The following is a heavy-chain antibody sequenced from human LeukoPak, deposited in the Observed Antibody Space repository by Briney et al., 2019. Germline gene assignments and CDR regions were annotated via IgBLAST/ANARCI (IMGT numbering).Heavy chain of an antibody. CDR3: ARHSGMAAGDY. CDR2: IYHSGST. V-gene: IGHV4-38-2*01. J-gene: IGHJ4*02. D-gene: IGHD6-13*01. CDR1: GYSISSGYY. Sequence: SETLSLTCAVSGYSISSGYYWDWIRQPPGKGLEWIGTIYHSGSTYYNPSLKSRVTISVDTSKNQFSLKLSSVTAADRAVYYCARHSGMAAGDYWGQGTLVTVSS.